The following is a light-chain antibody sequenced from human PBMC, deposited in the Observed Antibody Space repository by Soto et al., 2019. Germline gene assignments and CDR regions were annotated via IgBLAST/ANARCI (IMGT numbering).Light chain of an antibody. CDR3: LQYGSSPLFT. CDR2: GAS. Sequence: EIVWTQSPGTLSLSPGERATLSCRASQRFSSSYLAWYQQKPGQAPRLLIYGASSRTTGIPDRFSGSGSGTDFTLTISRLEPEDFEVYYCLQYGSSPLFTFGPGTKGDI. CDR1: QRFSSSY. V-gene: IGKV3-20*01. J-gene: IGKJ3*01.